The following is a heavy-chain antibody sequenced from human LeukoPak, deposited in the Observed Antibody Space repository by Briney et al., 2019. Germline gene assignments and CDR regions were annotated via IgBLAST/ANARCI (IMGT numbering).Heavy chain of an antibody. CDR3: ARVLSSLYYYDSSGYSTQLSGDY. J-gene: IGHJ4*02. CDR1: GFTFSSYA. Sequence: GGSLRLSCAASGFTFSSYAMHWVRQAPGKGLEWVAVISYDGSNKYYADSVKGRFTISRDNSKNTLYLQMNSLRAEDTAVYYCARVLSSLYYYDSSGYSTQLSGDYWGQGTLVTVSS. V-gene: IGHV3-30-3*01. CDR2: ISYDGSNK. D-gene: IGHD3-22*01.